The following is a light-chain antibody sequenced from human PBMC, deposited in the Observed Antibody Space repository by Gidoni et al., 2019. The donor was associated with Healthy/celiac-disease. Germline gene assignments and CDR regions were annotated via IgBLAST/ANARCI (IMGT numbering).Light chain of an antibody. CDR1: SSNIGAGYD. J-gene: IGLJ2*01. Sequence: SVLTQPPSVSGPPGQRVTISCTGSSSNIGAGYDVHWYQQLPGTAPKLLIYGNSNRPAGVPDRFSGSKSGTSASLAITGLQAEDEADYYCQSYDSSLSGVVFGGGTKLTVL. V-gene: IGLV1-40*01. CDR2: GNS. CDR3: QSYDSSLSGVV.